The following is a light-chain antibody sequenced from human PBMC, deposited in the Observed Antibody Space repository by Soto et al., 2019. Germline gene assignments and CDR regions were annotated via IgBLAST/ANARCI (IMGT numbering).Light chain of an antibody. CDR3: QRSYSTPWT. CDR2: AAS. J-gene: IGKJ1*01. Sequence: DVQMTQSPSSLSASVGDRVTITCRASQSISSYLNWYQQKPGKAPKLLIYAASSLHSGVPSRLSGRGSGTDFTITIGSRQPEDCATYYCQRSYSTPWTVGEGTKVEIK. V-gene: IGKV1-39*01. CDR1: QSISSY.